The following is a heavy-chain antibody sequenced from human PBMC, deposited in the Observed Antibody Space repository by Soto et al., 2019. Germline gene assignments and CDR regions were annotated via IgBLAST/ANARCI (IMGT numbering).Heavy chain of an antibody. Sequence: QVQLVHSGPDLKRPGASMKVSCKASGYTFTSYGISWVRQAPGQGLEWMAWISPLKGRTQYSQKAQGRVTLSKDTSSNTAYMEMTTLRVDDTAVYYCAMDYGDRPEYFKHWGQGTLVTVS. CDR1: GYTFTSYG. J-gene: IGHJ1*01. CDR3: AMDYGDRPEYFKH. CDR2: ISPLKGRT. D-gene: IGHD4-17*01. V-gene: IGHV1-18*04.